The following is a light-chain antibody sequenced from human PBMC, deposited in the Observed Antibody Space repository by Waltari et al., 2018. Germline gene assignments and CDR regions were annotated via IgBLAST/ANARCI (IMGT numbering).Light chain of an antibody. V-gene: IGLV2-8*01. CDR3: SSYAGNYIA. J-gene: IGLJ2*01. CDR2: EVS. Sequence: QSALIQPPSASGSSGQSVSISCTGTRSDVGGYGFVSWYQQYPGKAPQLIIYEVSKRPPGVPDRFSGSKSGNTASLTVSGLQAEDEADYFCSSYAGNYIAFGGGTKLTVL. CDR1: RSDVGGYGF.